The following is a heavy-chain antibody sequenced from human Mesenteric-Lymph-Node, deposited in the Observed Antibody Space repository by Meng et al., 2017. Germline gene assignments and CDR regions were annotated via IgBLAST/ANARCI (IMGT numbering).Heavy chain of an antibody. Sequence: ASVKVSCKASGYTFTSYGISWVRQAPGQGLEWMGWISAYNGNTNYAQKLQGRVTMTTDTSTSTAYMELSSLTSEDTAVYYCVRLGGGGYNNFGDYWGQGTLVTVSS. V-gene: IGHV1-18*01. J-gene: IGHJ4*02. CDR3: VRLGGGGYNNFGDY. D-gene: IGHD5-18*01. CDR2: ISAYNGNT. CDR1: GYTFTSYG.